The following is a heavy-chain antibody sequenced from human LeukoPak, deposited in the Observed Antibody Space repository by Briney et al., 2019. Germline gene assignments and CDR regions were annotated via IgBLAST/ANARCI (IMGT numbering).Heavy chain of an antibody. CDR3: ASRGWYRSFDY. J-gene: IGHJ4*02. D-gene: IGHD6-19*01. CDR1: GFTFSNYW. Sequence: PGGSLRLSCEASGFTFSNYWMSWVRQAPGKGLEWVANIKRDGSEKYFVDSVKGRFTITRDNAKNSLYLQMNSLRAEDTAVYYCASRGWYRSFDYWGQGTLVTVSS. CDR2: IKRDGSEK. V-gene: IGHV3-7*01.